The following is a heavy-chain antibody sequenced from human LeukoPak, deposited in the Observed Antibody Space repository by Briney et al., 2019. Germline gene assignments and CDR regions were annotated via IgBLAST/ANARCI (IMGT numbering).Heavy chain of an antibody. Sequence: SETLSLTCTVSGGSISSYYWSWIRQPLGKGLEWIGYIYYSGSTNYNPSLKSRVTISVDTSKNQFSLKLSSVTAADTAVYYCARQISSGSHFDYWGQGTLVTVSS. V-gene: IGHV4-59*08. CDR3: ARQISSGSHFDY. CDR1: GGSISSYY. J-gene: IGHJ4*02. CDR2: IYYSGST. D-gene: IGHD3-10*01.